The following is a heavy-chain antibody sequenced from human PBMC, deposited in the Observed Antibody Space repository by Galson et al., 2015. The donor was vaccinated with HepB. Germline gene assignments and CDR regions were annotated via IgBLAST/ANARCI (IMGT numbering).Heavy chain of an antibody. CDR3: ARRPKGTGAFDI. CDR2: ISGSGGST. V-gene: IGHV3-23*01. Sequence: SLRLSCAASGFTFSSYAMSWVRQAPGKGLEWVSAISGSGGSTYYADSVKGRFTISRDNSKNTLYLQMNSLRAEDTAVYYCARRPKGTGAFDIWGQGTMVTVSS. J-gene: IGHJ3*02. CDR1: GFTFSSYA. D-gene: IGHD1-1*01.